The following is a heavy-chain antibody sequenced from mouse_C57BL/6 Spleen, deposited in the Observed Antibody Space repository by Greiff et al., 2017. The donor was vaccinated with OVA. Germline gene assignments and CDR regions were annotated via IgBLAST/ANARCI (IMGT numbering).Heavy chain of an antibody. J-gene: IGHJ4*01. V-gene: IGHV1-82*01. CDR2: IYPGDGDT. CDR3: ARNLPRGTTVVANAMDY. D-gene: IGHD1-1*01. CDR1: GYAFSSSW. Sequence: VKLQESGPELVKPGASVKISCKASGYAFSSSWMNWVKQRPGKGLEWIGRIYPGDGDTNYNGKFKGKATLTADKSSSTAYMQLSSLTSEDSAVYFCARNLPRGTTVVANAMDYWGQGTSVTVSS.